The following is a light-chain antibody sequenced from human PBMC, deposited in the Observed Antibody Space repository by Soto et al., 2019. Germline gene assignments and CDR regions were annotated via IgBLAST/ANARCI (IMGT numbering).Light chain of an antibody. CDR3: QHFNNYPLT. CDR2: GAS. V-gene: IGKV3-20*01. J-gene: IGKJ4*01. Sequence: LTQSAGTLSLSPGERATLSCRASQSVSSNYLAWYQQKPGQAPRLLIFGASSRATGIPDRFSGSGSGTEFTLTISRLEPEDFATYYCQHFNNYPLTFGGGTKVDIK. CDR1: QSVSSNY.